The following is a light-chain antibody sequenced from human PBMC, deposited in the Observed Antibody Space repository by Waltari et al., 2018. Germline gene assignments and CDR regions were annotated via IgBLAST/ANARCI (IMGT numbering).Light chain of an antibody. J-gene: IGLJ1*01. Sequence: QSVLTQSPSVSGTPGQRVVISCSGSSSSIGSNTVNWYQQLPGTAPKLLIYSINQRPSGVPDRLSGSKSGTSASLAISGLQSEDEADYYCAAWDDSLNGYVFGTGTKVTVL. CDR2: SIN. CDR3: AAWDDSLNGYV. V-gene: IGLV1-44*01. CDR1: SSSIGSNT.